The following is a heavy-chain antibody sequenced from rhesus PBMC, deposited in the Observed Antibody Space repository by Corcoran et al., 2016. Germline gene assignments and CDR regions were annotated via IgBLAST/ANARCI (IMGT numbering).Heavy chain of an antibody. Sequence: QVQLPASGPGLVKPSETLSLTCTFSGGSISGYSYWCLIRPPPGKALEWIGGIYKKTTNTYSNPSLKSRVTISKDTSTNQFSLKLSSVTAAYTAVYYCASIVVVVVALNRCEVWGPGVLVTVSS. D-gene: IGHD2-39*02. V-gene: IGHV4-143*01. CDR2: IYKKTTNT. CDR3: ASIVVVVVALNRCEV. CDR1: GGSISGYSY. J-gene: IGHJ5-1*01.